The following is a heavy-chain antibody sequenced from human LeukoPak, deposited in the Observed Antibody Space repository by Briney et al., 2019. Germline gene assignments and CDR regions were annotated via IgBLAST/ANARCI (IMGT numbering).Heavy chain of an antibody. D-gene: IGHD3-22*01. CDR3: ARDAPSYYDRPGSAFGI. CDR2: INSDGSST. V-gene: IGHV3-74*01. J-gene: IGHJ3*02. CDR1: GFTFSSYW. Sequence: GGSLRLSCAASGFTFSSYWMHWVRQAPGKGLVWVSRINSDGSSTSYADSVKGRFTISRDNAKNTLYLQMNSLRAEDTAVYYCARDAPSYYDRPGSAFGIWGQGTMVTVSS.